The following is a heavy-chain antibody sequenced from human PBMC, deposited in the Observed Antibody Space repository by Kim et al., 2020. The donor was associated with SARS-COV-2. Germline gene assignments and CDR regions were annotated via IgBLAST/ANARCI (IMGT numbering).Heavy chain of an antibody. J-gene: IGHJ4*02. V-gene: IGHV3-23*01. D-gene: IGHD4-17*01. CDR3: AKGAMTTVTTECY. Sequence: AEAMKGRVTLPRDNSQDALYLQMHSLRAEDTAVYYCAKGAMTTVTTECYWGQGTLVTVSS.